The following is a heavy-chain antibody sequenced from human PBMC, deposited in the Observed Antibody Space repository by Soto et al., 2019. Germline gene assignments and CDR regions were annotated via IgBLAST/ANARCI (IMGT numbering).Heavy chain of an antibody. CDR1: GGTFSSYT. Sequence: QVQLVQSGAEVKKPGSSVKVSCKASGGTFSSYTISWVRQAPGQGLEWMGRIIPILGIANYAQKFQGRVTITADKSTSTAYMELSSLRSEDTAVYYCASSLEYSSSSLDYWGQGTLVTVSS. V-gene: IGHV1-69*02. D-gene: IGHD6-6*01. J-gene: IGHJ4*02. CDR3: ASSLEYSSSSLDY. CDR2: IIPILGIA.